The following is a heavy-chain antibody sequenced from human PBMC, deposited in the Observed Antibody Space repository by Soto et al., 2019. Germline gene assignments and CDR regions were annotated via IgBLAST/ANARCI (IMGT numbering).Heavy chain of an antibody. V-gene: IGHV3-23*01. J-gene: IGHJ4*02. CDR3: AKDQGSIEPLYYYDSSGYYFY. Sequence: GGSLRLSCAASGFTFSSYAMSWVRQAPGKGLEWVSAISGSGGSTYYADSVKGRFTISRDNSKNTLYLQMNSLRAEDTAVYYCAKDQGSIEPLYYYDSSGYYFYWGQGTLVTVSS. D-gene: IGHD3-22*01. CDR1: GFTFSSYA. CDR2: ISGSGGST.